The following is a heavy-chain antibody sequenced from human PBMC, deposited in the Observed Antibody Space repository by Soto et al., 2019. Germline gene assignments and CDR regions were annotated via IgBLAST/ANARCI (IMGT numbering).Heavy chain of an antibody. D-gene: IGHD3-3*01. CDR2: IYWDEDK. Sequence: QITLNESGPTVGKPAETLTLTCTFSGFSLTTSGVGVGGIRQSPGKAPEWLALIYWDEDKRYSASLKSRLTITKDTSKNQVVLTMASVDPADTATYYCAHRILRTVFGLVTTTAIYFDFWGQGTPVVVSS. CDR1: GFSLTTSGVG. J-gene: IGHJ4*02. V-gene: IGHV2-5*02. CDR3: AHRILRTVFGLVTTTAIYFDF.